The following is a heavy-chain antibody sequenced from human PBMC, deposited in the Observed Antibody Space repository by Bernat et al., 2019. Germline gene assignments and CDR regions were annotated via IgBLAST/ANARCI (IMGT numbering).Heavy chain of an antibody. CDR2: IKSKSDGGTT. Sequence: EVQLVESGGGLVKPAGSLRLSCAASGFTFSNTWMNWVRQAPGKGLEWVGRIKSKSDGGTTDYAAPVKGRFTISRDDSKNTLYLQMNSLKTEDTAVYYCTTKYTATVNTPTFDHWGQGTLVTVSS. D-gene: IGHD4-11*01. V-gene: IGHV3-15*07. J-gene: IGHJ4*02. CDR1: GFTFSNTW. CDR3: TTKYTATVNTPTFDH.